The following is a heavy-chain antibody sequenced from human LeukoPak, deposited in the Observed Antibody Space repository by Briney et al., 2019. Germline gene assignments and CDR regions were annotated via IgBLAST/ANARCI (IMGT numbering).Heavy chain of an antibody. CDR2: IKQDGSEK. CDR3: ARGGSRASVVAPAAGDAFDI. D-gene: IGHD2-2*01. CDR1: GFTFSSYW. Sequence: GGSLRLSCAASGFTFSSYWMSWVRQAPGKGLEWVANIKQDGSEKYYVDSVKGRFTISRDNAKNSLYLQMNSLRAEDTAVYYCARGGSRASVVAPAAGDAFDIWGQGTMVTVSS. V-gene: IGHV3-7*04. J-gene: IGHJ3*02.